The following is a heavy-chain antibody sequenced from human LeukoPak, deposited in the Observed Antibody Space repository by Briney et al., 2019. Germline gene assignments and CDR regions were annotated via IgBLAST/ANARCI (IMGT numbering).Heavy chain of an antibody. CDR1: GGSISSGGYS. CDR3: ARERWEYSSSSTYYGMDV. CDR2: IYHSGST. J-gene: IGHJ6*02. V-gene: IGHV4-30-2*01. D-gene: IGHD6-6*01. Sequence: SETLSLTCAVSGGSISSGGYSWNWIRQPPGKGLEWIGYIYHSGSTYYNPSLKSRVTISVDRSKSQFSLKLSSVTAADTAVYYCARERWEYSSSSTYYGMDVWGQGTTVTVSS.